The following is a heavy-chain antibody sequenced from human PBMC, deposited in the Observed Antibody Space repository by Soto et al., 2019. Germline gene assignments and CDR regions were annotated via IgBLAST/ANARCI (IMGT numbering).Heavy chain of an antibody. D-gene: IGHD3-10*01. V-gene: IGHV3-33*01. J-gene: IGHJ6*02. Sequence: GSLRLSCAASGFTFSSYGMHWVRQAPGKGLEWVAVIWYDGSNKYYADSVKGRFTISRDNSKNTLYLQMNSLRAEDTGVYYCARDQGGYYGSGSYESGVYGMDAWGQGTPVTVPS. CDR3: ARDQGGYYGSGSYESGVYGMDA. CDR2: IWYDGSNK. CDR1: GFTFSSYG.